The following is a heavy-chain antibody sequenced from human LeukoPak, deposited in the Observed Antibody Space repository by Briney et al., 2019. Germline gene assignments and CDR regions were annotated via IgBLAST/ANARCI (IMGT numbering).Heavy chain of an antibody. CDR2: IKSKTDGGTT. CDR3: SLRLGAVAGTLYVY. J-gene: IGHJ4*02. D-gene: IGHD6-19*01. Sequence: GGSLRLSCAASGFTFSNAWMSWVRQAPGKGLEWVGRIKSKTDGGTTDYAAPVKGRFTISRDDSKNTLYLQMNSLKTEDTAVYYCSLRLGAVAGTLYVYWGQGTLVTVSS. CDR1: GFTFSNAW. V-gene: IGHV3-15*01.